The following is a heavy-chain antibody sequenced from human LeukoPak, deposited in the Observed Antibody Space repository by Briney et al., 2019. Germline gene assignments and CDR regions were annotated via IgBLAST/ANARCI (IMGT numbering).Heavy chain of an antibody. CDR3: AKDLTWSTADY. Sequence: GGSLRLSCAASGFTFSSYWMHWFRQAPGKGLVWVSRINTDGRTTGYADSVRGRFTISRDNAKNTLYLQMNGLRAEDTAVYYCAKDLTWSTADYWGQGTLVTVPS. V-gene: IGHV3-74*01. D-gene: IGHD3-3*01. CDR1: GFTFSSYW. J-gene: IGHJ4*02. CDR2: INTDGRTT.